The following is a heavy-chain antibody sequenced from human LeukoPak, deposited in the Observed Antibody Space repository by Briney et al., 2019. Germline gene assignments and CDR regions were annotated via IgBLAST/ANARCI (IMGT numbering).Heavy chain of an antibody. CDR3: AKEQSSDWYGYYYYYMDV. CDR2: FEPEDYET. CDR1: GYTLNELS. D-gene: IGHD6-19*01. J-gene: IGHJ6*03. Sequence: ASSVKVSCQLSGYTLNELSMLWVRQAPGTGLEGMGGFEPEDYETIHVQKVQRKVTMHEDTPTDTAYTELSSLRSEDTAAYNCAKEQSSDWYGYYYYYMDVCGKGTTVTISS. V-gene: IGHV1-24*01.